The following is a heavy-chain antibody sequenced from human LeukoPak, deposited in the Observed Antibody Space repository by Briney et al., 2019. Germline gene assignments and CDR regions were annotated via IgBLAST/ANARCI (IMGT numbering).Heavy chain of an antibody. CDR2: IYYSGST. CDR1: GGSISSSSYY. CDR3: ARRYHWNYWFDP. D-gene: IGHD1-7*01. Sequence: SETLSLTCTVSGGSISSSSYYWGWIRQPPGKGLEWIGSIYYSGSTYYNPSLKSRVTRSVDTSKNQFSLKLSSVTAADTAVYYCARRYHWNYWFDPWGQGTLVTVSS. V-gene: IGHV4-39*01. J-gene: IGHJ5*02.